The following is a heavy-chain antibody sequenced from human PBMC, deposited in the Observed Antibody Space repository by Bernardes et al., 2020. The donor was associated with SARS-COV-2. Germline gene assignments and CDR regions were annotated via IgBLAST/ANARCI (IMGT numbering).Heavy chain of an antibody. CDR3: AREEQYYYDSSGYFDY. CDR1: WGSISSYS. J-gene: IGHJ4*02. CDR2: IYTSGST. D-gene: IGHD3-22*01. Sequence: TLSPTFTVSWGSISSYSCSCIRPPAWKGLEWIGRIYTSGSTNYNPSLKSRVTMSVDTSKNQFSLKLSSVTAADTAVYNCAREEQYYYDSSGYFDYWGQGTLVTVSS. V-gene: IGHV4-4*07.